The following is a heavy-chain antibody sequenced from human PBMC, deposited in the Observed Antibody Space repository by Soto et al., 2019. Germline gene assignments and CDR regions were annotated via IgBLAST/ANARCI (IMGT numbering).Heavy chain of an antibody. V-gene: IGHV3-23*01. CDR2: IGATGATT. Sequence: EVQLLESGGGLIQTGGSLRLSCAASRFTFSNYAMSWVRQAPGKGLEWVSSIGATGATTYYADSVKGRFTISRDNSKNTLYLQMNSLRAEDTAVYYCAKVVVAVTGFDNWGQGTLVTVSS. CDR1: RFTFSNYA. J-gene: IGHJ4*02. CDR3: AKVVVAVTGFDN. D-gene: IGHD4-17*01.